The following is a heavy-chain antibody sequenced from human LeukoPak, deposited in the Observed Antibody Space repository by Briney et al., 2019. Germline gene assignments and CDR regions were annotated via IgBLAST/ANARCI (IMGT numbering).Heavy chain of an antibody. Sequence: KTSETLSLTCTVSGGSISSYYWRWIRQPPGKGLEWIGYIYYSGSTNYNPSLKSRVTISVDTSKNQFSLKLSSVTAADTAVYYCARQAAVAASDAFDIWGQGTMVTVSS. CDR2: IYYSGST. J-gene: IGHJ3*02. CDR3: ARQAAVAASDAFDI. CDR1: GGSISSYY. D-gene: IGHD6-19*01. V-gene: IGHV4-59*08.